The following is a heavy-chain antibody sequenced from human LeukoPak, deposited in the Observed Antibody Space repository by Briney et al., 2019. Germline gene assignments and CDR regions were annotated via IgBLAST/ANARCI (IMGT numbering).Heavy chain of an antibody. CDR3: AREDYAVFDY. V-gene: IGHV4-61*02. Sequence: SETLSLTCTVSGGSISSSSYYWNWIRQPAGKGLEWIGRIYTSGSTNYNPSLKSRVTISVDTSKNQFSLKLSSVTAADTAVYYCAREDYAVFDYWGQGTLVTVSS. D-gene: IGHD4-17*01. J-gene: IGHJ4*02. CDR2: IYTSGST. CDR1: GGSISSSSYY.